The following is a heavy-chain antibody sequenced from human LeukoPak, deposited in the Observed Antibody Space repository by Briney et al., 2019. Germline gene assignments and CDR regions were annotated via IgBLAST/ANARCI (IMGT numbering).Heavy chain of an antibody. CDR2: IKPDGSEK. CDR1: GFTFRSYW. Sequence: PGGSLRLSCAASGFTFRSYWMSWVRQAPGKGLGWVAYIKPDGSEKYYVDSVRGRFTLSRDNAKNSLYLQMNSLRAKDTAVYYCARDRSFAYWGQGTLVTVSS. V-gene: IGHV3-7*01. CDR3: ARDRSFAY. J-gene: IGHJ4*02.